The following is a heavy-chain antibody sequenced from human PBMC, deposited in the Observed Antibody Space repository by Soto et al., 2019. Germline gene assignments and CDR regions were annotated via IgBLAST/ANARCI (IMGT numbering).Heavy chain of an antibody. CDR3: ITRDAYKPRKYFDL. J-gene: IGHJ2*01. V-gene: IGHV3-15*01. Sequence: EVQLVESGGGLVKPGESLRLSCAASGFTFSNAWMSWVRQAPGKGLEWVGRIKSKTNGGTTDFAAPVRGRFTISRDDSKNTLNLQMNTLKTEDTAVYYCITRDAYKPRKYFDLWGRGTLVTVSS. D-gene: IGHD1-1*01. CDR2: IKSKTNGGTT. CDR1: GFTFSNAW.